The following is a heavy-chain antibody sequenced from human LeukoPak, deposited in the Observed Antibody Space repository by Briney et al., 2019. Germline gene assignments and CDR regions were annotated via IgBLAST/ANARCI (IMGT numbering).Heavy chain of an antibody. CDR3: AITTAYGGKEDY. Sequence: GGSLKISCKGSGYSFTSYWIGWVRQMPGKGLERMGIIYPGDSDTRYSPSFQGQVTISADESISTAYLQWNSLKASDTAMHYCAITTAYGGKEDYWGQGTLVTVSS. D-gene: IGHD4-23*01. CDR2: IYPGDSDT. CDR1: GYSFTSYW. V-gene: IGHV5-51*01. J-gene: IGHJ4*02.